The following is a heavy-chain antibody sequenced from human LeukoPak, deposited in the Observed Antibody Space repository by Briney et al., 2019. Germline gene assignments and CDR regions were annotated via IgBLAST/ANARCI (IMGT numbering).Heavy chain of an antibody. J-gene: IGHJ4*02. Sequence: GASVKVSCKASGGTFSSYAISWVRQAPGQGLEWMGGSIPIFGTANYAQKFQGRVTITADESTSTAYMELSSLRSEDTAVYYCARDFVVGATGGLDYWGQGTLVTVSS. D-gene: IGHD1-26*01. CDR2: SIPIFGTA. CDR1: GGTFSSYA. V-gene: IGHV1-69*13. CDR3: ARDFVVGATGGLDY.